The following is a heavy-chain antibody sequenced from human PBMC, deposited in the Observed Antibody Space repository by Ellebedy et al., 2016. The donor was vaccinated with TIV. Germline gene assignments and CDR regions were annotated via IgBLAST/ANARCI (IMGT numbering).Heavy chain of an antibody. V-gene: IGHV3-23*01. CDR3: AREKSGHKWNDGFDS. CDR1: GFTFSCCA. J-gene: IGHJ4*02. Sequence: PGGSLRLSCAASGFTFSCCAVSWVRQTPGKGLEWVSVISNSGDTTYADYVKGRFTISRDNAKNSLYLQMNSRRAEDTAVYYCAREKSGHKWNDGFDSWGQGTLVTVSS. D-gene: IGHD1-1*01. CDR2: ISNSGDTT.